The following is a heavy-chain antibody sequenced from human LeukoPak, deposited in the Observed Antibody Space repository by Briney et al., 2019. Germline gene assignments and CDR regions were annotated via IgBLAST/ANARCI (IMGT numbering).Heavy chain of an antibody. D-gene: IGHD2-21*02. J-gene: IGHJ3*02. CDR2: VYYSGST. CDR1: GGSISYYY. CDR3: ARHAYCGGDCFGGAFDI. V-gene: IGHV4-59*08. Sequence: SETLSLTCTVSGGSISYYYWSWIRQPPGKGLEWIGYVYYSGSTSYNPSLKSRVTISLDTSKHQFSLKLNSVTAADTAVYYCARHAYCGGDCFGGAFDIWGQGTMVTVSS.